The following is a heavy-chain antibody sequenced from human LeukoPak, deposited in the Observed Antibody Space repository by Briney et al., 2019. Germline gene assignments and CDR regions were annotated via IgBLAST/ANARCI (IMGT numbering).Heavy chain of an antibody. CDR2: INPNSGGT. CDR3: ARDRREGATRGPCDY. Sequence: VASVKVSCKASGYTFTGYYMHWVRQAPGQGLEWMGWINPNSGGTNYAQKFQGRVTMTRDTSISTAYMELSRLRSDDTAVYYCARDRREGATRGPCDYWGQGTLVTVSS. J-gene: IGHJ4*02. D-gene: IGHD1-26*01. CDR1: GYTFTGYY. V-gene: IGHV1-2*02.